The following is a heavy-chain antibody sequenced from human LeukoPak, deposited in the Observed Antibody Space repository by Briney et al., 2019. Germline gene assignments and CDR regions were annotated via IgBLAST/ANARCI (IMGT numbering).Heavy chain of an antibody. CDR2: INPNSGGT. CDR1: GYTFTGYY. J-gene: IGHJ6*03. D-gene: IGHD6-13*01. CDR3: ARFIGGYSSSWYDGYYYYYYMDV. Sequence: ASVKVSCKAPGYTFTGYYMHWVRQAPGQGLEWMGWINPNSGGTNYAQKFQGRVTMTRDTSISTAYMELSRLRSDDTAVYYCARFIGGYSSSWYDGYYYYYYMDVWGKGTTVTISS. V-gene: IGHV1-2*02.